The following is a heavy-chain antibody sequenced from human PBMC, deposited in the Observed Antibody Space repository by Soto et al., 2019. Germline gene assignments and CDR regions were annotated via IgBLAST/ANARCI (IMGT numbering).Heavy chain of an antibody. CDR1: GGSLRDYF. V-gene: IGHV4-59*01. CDR3: ARVGGDDFGDSGGFDY. D-gene: IGHD4-17*01. J-gene: IGHJ4*02. Sequence: TLSLTCTVSGGSLRDYFWTWIRQPPGKGLEWIGYIYYSGRTNYNPSLKSRVSISVDTSKNHFSLQLRSVTAADTAVYYCARVGGDDFGDSGGFDYWGQGTLVTVSS. CDR2: IYYSGRT.